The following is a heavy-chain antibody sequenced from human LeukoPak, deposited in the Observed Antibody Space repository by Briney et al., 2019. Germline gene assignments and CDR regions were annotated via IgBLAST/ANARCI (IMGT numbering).Heavy chain of an antibody. CDR3: AKDAVGGTAYYFDF. CDR1: GFTFSSYA. D-gene: IGHD1-26*01. Sequence: GGSLRLSCAASGFTFSSYAMNWVRQAPGKGPEWLSAISSSGDIYYADSVRGRFTISRDNSKKTLYLQMNRLRAEDTAVYYCAKDAVGGTAYYFDFWGQGTLVSVSS. J-gene: IGHJ4*02. CDR2: ISSSGDI. V-gene: IGHV3-23*01.